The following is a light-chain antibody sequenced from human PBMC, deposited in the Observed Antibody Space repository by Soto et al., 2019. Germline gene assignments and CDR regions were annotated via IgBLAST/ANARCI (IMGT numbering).Light chain of an antibody. CDR3: SSYAGSNKYVL. CDR2: EVS. J-gene: IGLJ2*01. V-gene: IGLV2-8*01. CDR1: SSDVGGYNY. Sequence: QSALTQPPSASGSPGQSVTISCTGTSSDVGGYNYVSWYQQHPGKAPKLMIYEVSKRPSGVPDRFSGSKSGNTASLTVSGLQAEDEADYYCSSYAGSNKYVLFGGGTKLTV.